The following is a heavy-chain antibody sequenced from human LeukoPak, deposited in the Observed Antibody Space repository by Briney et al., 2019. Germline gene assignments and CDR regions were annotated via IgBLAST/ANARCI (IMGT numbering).Heavy chain of an antibody. CDR1: GGSISSYY. Sequence: PSETLSLTCTVSGGSISSYYWSWIRQPPGKGLEWIGYIYYSGSTNYNPSLKSRVTISVDTSKNQFSLKLSSVTAADTAVYYCGRDLVRWGQGTLVTVSS. D-gene: IGHD2-21*01. V-gene: IGHV4-59*01. CDR3: GRDLVR. J-gene: IGHJ4*02. CDR2: IYYSGST.